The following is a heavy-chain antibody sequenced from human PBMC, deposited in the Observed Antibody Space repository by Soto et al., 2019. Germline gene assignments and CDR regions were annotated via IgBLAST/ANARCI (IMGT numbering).Heavy chain of an antibody. CDR1: GDSVGSGSYY. Sequence: SETLSLTCTVSGDSVGSGSYYWGWIRQPPGKGLEWIGYIYYSGSTNYNPSLESRVTMSVDTSKNQFSLRLSSVTAADTAVYYCVRQYSGDRNGGLPSHASDIWGQGPMVTLSS. CDR2: IYYSGST. J-gene: IGHJ3*02. V-gene: IGHV4-61*01. CDR3: VRQYSGDRNGGLPSHASDI. D-gene: IGHD2-15*01.